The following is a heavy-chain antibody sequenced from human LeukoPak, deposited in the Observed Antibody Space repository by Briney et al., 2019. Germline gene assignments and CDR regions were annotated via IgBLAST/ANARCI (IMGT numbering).Heavy chain of an antibody. J-gene: IGHJ6*03. CDR2: ISYDGSNK. CDR1: GFTFSSYA. D-gene: IGHD6-19*01. CDR3: ARGLRYSSGWYGDYYYYYMDV. V-gene: IGHV3-30*04. Sequence: GGSLRLSCAASGFTFSSYAMHWVRQAPGKGLEWVAVISYDGSNKYYADSVKGRFTISRDNSKNTLYLQMNSLRAEDTAVYYCARGLRYSSGWYGDYYYYYMDVWGKGTTVTISS.